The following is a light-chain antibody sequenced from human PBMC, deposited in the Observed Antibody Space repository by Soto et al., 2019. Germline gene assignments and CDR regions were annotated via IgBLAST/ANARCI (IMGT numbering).Light chain of an antibody. CDR1: QGIGST. J-gene: IGKJ5*01. CDR2: DSS. CDR3: QQYNNWPPIT. V-gene: IGKV3-15*01. Sequence: IVLTESQAALSMSPRERVTLSCRASQGIGSTLAWYQQKPGQTPRLFIYDSSTRAIGIPARFSGSGSGTELTLTISSLQSEDFAVYYCQQYNNWPPITFGQGTRLEIK.